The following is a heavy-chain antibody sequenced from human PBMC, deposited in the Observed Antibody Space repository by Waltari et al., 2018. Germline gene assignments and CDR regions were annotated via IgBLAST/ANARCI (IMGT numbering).Heavy chain of an antibody. D-gene: IGHD3-16*01. Sequence: QVQLQESGPGLVKPSETLSLTCTVSAGSISSHYWSWIRQPPVKGLEWIGYIYYSGSTNYNPSLKSRVTISVDTSKNQFSLKLSSVTAADTAVYYCARELRPDWYFDLWGRGTLVTVSS. CDR1: AGSISSHY. V-gene: IGHV4-59*11. CDR3: ARELRPDWYFDL. J-gene: IGHJ2*01. CDR2: IYYSGST.